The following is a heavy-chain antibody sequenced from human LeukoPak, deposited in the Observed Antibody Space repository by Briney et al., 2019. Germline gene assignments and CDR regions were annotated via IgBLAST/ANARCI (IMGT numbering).Heavy chain of an antibody. Sequence: GGSLRLSCAASGFTVSSNYMSWVRQAPGKGLEWVSVIYSGGSTYYADSVKGRFTISRDNSKNTLYLQMNSLRAEDTAVYYCARDTREYDSSGYYYFDYWGQGTLVTVSS. CDR2: IYSGGST. CDR1: GFTVSSNY. CDR3: ARDTREYDSSGYYYFDY. V-gene: IGHV3-66*01. D-gene: IGHD3-22*01. J-gene: IGHJ4*02.